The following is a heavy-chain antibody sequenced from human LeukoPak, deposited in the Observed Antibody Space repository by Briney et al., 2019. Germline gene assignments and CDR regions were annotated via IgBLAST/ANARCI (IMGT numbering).Heavy chain of an antibody. CDR3: AKDWSASSGWFLDY. D-gene: IGHD6-19*01. J-gene: IGHJ4*02. V-gene: IGHV3-30*02. CDR2: IPYDGSDK. CDR1: GFTFTNYA. Sequence: PGGSLRLSCAASGFTFTNYAMHWVRQAPGKGLEWVAFIPYDGSDKYYADPVKGRFTISRGNSKNTLSLQMNSLRADDTAVYYCAKDWSASSGWFLDYWGQGTLVTVSS.